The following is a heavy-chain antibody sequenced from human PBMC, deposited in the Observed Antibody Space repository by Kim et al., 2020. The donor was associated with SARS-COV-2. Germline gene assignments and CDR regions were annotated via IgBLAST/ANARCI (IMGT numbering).Heavy chain of an antibody. CDR2: IYSGGST. Sequence: GGSLRLSCAVSGYPVTDNYMSWVRQPPGKGLEWVSIIYSGGSTSYTDSVKGRFTFSRDNSKNTVYLQMNSLRAEDTAVYYCAGHYCSRGSCYFDDWGQGT. CDR3: AGHYCSRGSCYFDD. J-gene: IGHJ4*02. V-gene: IGHV3-53*01. CDR1: GYPVTDNY. D-gene: IGHD2-15*01.